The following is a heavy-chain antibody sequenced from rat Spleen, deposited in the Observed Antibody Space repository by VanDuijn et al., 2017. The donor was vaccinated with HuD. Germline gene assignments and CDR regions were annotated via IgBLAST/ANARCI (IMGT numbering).Heavy chain of an antibody. J-gene: IGHJ3*01. Sequence: EVQLVESGGGLVQPGRSMKLSCAASGFTFSSFPMAWVRPGPTEGLEWVATISSNGRDTYYRDSVRGRFTISRDFAKSALSLEMNSLRSEDTATYYCTRGHEYNYDWFASWGQGTLVTVSS. CDR2: ISSNGRDT. D-gene: IGHD1-4*01. CDR1: GFTFSSFP. CDR3: TRGHEYNYDWFAS. V-gene: IGHV5-46*01.